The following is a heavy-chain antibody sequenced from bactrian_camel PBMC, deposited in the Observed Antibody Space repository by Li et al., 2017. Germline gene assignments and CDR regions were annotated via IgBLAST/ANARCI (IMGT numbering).Heavy chain of an antibody. CDR2: LTGDGTT. V-gene: IGHV3S67*01. J-gene: IGHJ4*01. D-gene: IGHD3*01. CDR3: ATGIADTIGAMGTAL. CDR1: EFPWSNYY. Sequence: VQLEESGGGSVQPGESLRLSCTISEFPWSNYYMTWVRRAPGKERELVSSLTGDGTTTYVDSVKGRFAISQDNAKNTLYLQLNSLKTEDTAMYYCATGIADTIGAMGTALRGQGTQVTVS.